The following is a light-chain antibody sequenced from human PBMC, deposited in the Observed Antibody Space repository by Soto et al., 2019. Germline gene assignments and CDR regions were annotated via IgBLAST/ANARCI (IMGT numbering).Light chain of an antibody. CDR1: SGHSSYA. J-gene: IGLJ1*01. CDR3: QTWGTGYV. V-gene: IGLV4-69*01. Sequence: PVLTQSPSASASLGASVKLTCTLSSGHSSYAIAWHQQQPEKGPRYLMKLNSDGSHSKGDGIPDRFSGSSSGAERYLTISSLQSEDEADYYCQTWGTGYVLGTGTKLTVL. CDR2: LNSDGSH.